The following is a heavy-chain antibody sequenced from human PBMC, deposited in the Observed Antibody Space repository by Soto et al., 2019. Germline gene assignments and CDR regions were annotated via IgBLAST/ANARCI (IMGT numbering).Heavy chain of an antibody. J-gene: IGHJ4*02. Sequence: SETLSLTCAVYGKSLSGYYWSWIRQPPGKALEWIGEINHSGNTNYNPSLKSRVTISVDTSKNQLFLNLSSVTAADTAMYYCARHHVRGRTIAGAAEFWGQGTLVTVSS. CDR3: ARHHVRGRTIAGAAEF. CDR2: INHSGNT. CDR1: GKSLSGYY. D-gene: IGHD1-26*01. V-gene: IGHV4-34*01.